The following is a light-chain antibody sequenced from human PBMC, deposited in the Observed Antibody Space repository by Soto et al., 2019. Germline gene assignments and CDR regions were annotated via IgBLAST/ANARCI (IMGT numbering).Light chain of an antibody. CDR1: TSDVLSYDA. V-gene: IGLV2-23*01. CDR2: EGS. Sequence: QSALTQPASVSGSPGQSITISCTGTTSDVLSYDAVSWYQHHPGKAPKLIIYEGSKRPSGISSRFSGTKSGNMASLTISGLQAEDEADYYCCSYAYSNSGVFGGGTKLTVL. CDR3: CSYAYSNSGV. J-gene: IGLJ3*02.